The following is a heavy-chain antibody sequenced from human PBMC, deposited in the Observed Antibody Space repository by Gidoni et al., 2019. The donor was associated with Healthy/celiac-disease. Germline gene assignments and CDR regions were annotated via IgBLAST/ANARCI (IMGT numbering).Heavy chain of an antibody. Sequence: QVQLVESGGGVVQPGRSLRLSCAASGFTFSSYAMHWVRQAPGKGLEWVAVISYDGSNKYYADSVKGRFTISRDNSKNTLYLQMNSLRAEDTAVYYCARGGSYYQIDYWGQGTLVTVSS. CDR1: GFTFSSYA. J-gene: IGHJ4*02. V-gene: IGHV3-30*01. CDR2: ISYDGSNK. CDR3: ARGGSYYQIDY. D-gene: IGHD1-26*01.